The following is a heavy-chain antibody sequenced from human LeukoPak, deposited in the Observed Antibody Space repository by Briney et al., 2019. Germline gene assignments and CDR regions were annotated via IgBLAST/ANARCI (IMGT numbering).Heavy chain of an antibody. D-gene: IGHD2-21*01. CDR1: GGSISSYY. CDR3: AKIGDHGNY. Sequence: PSETLSLTCTVSGGSISSYYWSWIRQPPGKGLEWIGYIYYSGSTNYNPSLKSRVTILVDTSKSQFSLKLSSVTAADTAVYYCAKIGDHGNYWGQGTLVTVSS. V-gene: IGHV4-59*12. J-gene: IGHJ4*02. CDR2: IYYSGST.